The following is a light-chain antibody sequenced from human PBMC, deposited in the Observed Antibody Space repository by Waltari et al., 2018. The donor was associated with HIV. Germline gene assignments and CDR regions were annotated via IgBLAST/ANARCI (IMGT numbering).Light chain of an antibody. CDR2: DYR. Sequence: SYVLTQPPSVSVAPGQTANITCGGNQIGGRSAHWYQQKPGPAPVLVVHDYRERPSGIPERFSGSNSGNTATLTISRVEAGDEAGYFCQVWDATFDHPVFGGGTTLTAL. CDR1: QIGGRS. J-gene: IGLJ2*01. V-gene: IGLV3-21*02. CDR3: QVWDATFDHPV.